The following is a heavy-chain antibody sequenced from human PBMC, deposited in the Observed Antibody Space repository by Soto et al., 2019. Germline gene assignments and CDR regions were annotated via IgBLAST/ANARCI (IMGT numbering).Heavy chain of an antibody. Sequence: GSLRLSCTVSGFAFNNYGINLVRQAPGKGLEWVSAISKSDYTYYSDSVKGRFAISRDNAKRSVSLQMNTIRVEDTAVYYCAIEDSILIPDFSGYWGQGTLVTVSS. CDR3: AIEDSILIPDFSGY. D-gene: IGHD3-22*01. J-gene: IGHJ4*02. CDR2: ISKSDYT. CDR1: GFAFNNYG. V-gene: IGHV3-21*01.